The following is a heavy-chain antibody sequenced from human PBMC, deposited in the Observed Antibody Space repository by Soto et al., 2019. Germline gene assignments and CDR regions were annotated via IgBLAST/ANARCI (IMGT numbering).Heavy chain of an antibody. CDR2: TYYSSKCYN. V-gene: IGHV6-1*01. CDR3: ARGLRGNIVVVVAATPLDKSGMDV. J-gene: IGHJ6*02. D-gene: IGHD2-15*01. Sequence: SQTLSLTCAISGDSVSSNSAAWNWIRQSPSRGLEWLGRTYYSSKCYNDYAVSVKSRITINPDTSKNQFSLQLNSVTPEDTAVYYCARGLRGNIVVVVAATPLDKSGMDVWGQGTTVTVSS. CDR1: GDSVSSNSAA.